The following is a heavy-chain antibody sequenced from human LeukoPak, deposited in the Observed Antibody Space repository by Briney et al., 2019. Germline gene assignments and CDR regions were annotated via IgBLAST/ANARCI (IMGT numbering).Heavy chain of an antibody. CDR1: GFTSRNHW. CDR2: IGSDGSST. Sequence: GGSLRLSCAASGFTSRNHWMHWVRQTPGKGLVWVSRIGSDGSSTTYADSVKGRFTISRDNAKNTLYLQMNNLRAEDTAMYYCARDQRVTGRPDIDYWGQGTLVIVSS. D-gene: IGHD6-6*01. J-gene: IGHJ4*02. CDR3: ARDQRVTGRPDIDY. V-gene: IGHV3-74*03.